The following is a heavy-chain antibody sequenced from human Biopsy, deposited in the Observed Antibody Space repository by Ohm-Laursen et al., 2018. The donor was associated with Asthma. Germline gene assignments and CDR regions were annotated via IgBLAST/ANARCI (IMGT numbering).Heavy chain of an antibody. CDR3: AKDVFPGWELRRGPDY. Sequence: SLRLSCAAAGFTFSNYGMHWVRQAPGKGLDWVAVISFDGSNKNYTDSVKGRFTISRDNSRNTLHLQMNSLRAEDMAVYYCAKDVFPGWELRRGPDYWGQGTLVTVSS. J-gene: IGHJ4*02. D-gene: IGHD1-26*01. CDR1: GFTFSNYG. CDR2: ISFDGSNK. V-gene: IGHV3-30*18.